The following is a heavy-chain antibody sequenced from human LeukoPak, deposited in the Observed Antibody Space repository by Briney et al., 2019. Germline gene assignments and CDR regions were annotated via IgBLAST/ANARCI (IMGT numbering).Heavy chain of an antibody. D-gene: IGHD1-14*01. CDR2: IWYDGSNE. CDR1: GFTFTTYG. J-gene: IGHJ4*02. Sequence: PGGSLRLSCVASGFTFTTYGMHWVRQAPGKGLEWVAIIWYDGSNEYYADSVKGRFTISRDNSKNSLYLQMNSLRAEDTAVYYCAAGEPYVYWGQGALDTVSS. V-gene: IGHV3-33*01. CDR3: AAGEPYVY.